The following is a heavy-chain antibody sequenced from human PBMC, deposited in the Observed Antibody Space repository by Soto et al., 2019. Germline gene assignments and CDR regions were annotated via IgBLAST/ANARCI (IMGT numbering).Heavy chain of an antibody. D-gene: IGHD2-2*02. CDR3: HIYGS. V-gene: IGHV3-53*01. CDR2: IDGDGTT. CDR1: GLTVSNKY. J-gene: IGHJ5*02. Sequence: EVQLVESGGGLIQPGGSLRLSCAASGLTVSNKYMSWVRQAPGKGLEWVSVIDGDGTTKYADSVKGRFTISRDNSKNTLYLQVNSLRAEDTAMYYCHIYGSWGQGTLVTGSS.